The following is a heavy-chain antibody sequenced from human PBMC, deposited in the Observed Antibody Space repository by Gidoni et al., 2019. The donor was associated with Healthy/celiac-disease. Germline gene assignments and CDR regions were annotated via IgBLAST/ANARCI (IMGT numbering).Heavy chain of an antibody. J-gene: IGHJ4*02. CDR3: ARVRGYRYDY. CDR2: INHSGST. V-gene: IGHV4-34*01. D-gene: IGHD5-18*01. Sequence: PGKGLEWIGEINHSGSTNYNPSLKSRVTISVDTSKNQFSLKLSSVTAADTAVYYCARVRGYRYDYWGQGTLVTVSS.